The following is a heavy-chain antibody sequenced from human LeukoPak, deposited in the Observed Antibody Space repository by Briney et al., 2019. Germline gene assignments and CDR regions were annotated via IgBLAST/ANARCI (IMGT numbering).Heavy chain of an antibody. CDR2: IWYDGTDE. D-gene: IGHD1-1*01. CDR1: GFTFSSYA. V-gene: IGHV3-33*06. Sequence: GGSLRLSCAASGFTFSSYAVSWVRQAPGNGLEWVAVIWYDGTDEYYADSVKGRFTISRDNSKNTLYLQMNSLRAEDTALYYCAKGNGNYYYYMDVWGKGATVTVSS. CDR3: AKGNGNYYYYMDV. J-gene: IGHJ6*03.